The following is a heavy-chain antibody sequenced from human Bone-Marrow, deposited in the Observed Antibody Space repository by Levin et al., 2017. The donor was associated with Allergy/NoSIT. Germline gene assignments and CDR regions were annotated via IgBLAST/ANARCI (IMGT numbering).Heavy chain of an antibody. D-gene: IGHD3-10*01. J-gene: IGHJ4*02. Sequence: PGGSLRLSCAASGFTFSSYSMNWVRQAPGKGLEWVSSISSSSSYIYYADSVKGRFTISRDNAKNSLYLQMNSLRAEDTAVYYCARSGGFTMVRGSYFDYWGQGTLVTVSS. CDR1: GFTFSSYS. CDR2: ISSSSSYI. CDR3: ARSGGFTMVRGSYFDY. V-gene: IGHV3-21*01.